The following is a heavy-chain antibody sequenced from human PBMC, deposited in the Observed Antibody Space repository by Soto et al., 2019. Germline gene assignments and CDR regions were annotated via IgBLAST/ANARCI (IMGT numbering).Heavy chain of an antibody. J-gene: IGHJ6*04. CDR1: GGSFSGYY. D-gene: IGHD6-6*01. V-gene: IGHV4-34*01. CDR2: INHSGGT. CDR3: ARGASIAARPNYYYGMDC. Sequence: SETLSLTCAVYGGSFSGYYWSWIRQPPGKGLEWIGEINHSGGTNYNPSLKSRVTISVDTSKNQFSLKLSSVTAADTAVYYCARGASIAARPNYYYGMDCWGKGTTVTVSS.